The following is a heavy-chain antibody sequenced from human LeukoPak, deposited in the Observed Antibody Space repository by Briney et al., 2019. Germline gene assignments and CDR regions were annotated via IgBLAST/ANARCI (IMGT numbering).Heavy chain of an antibody. J-gene: IGHJ4*02. CDR2: IYYSGST. CDR3: ARGTRYSYIFDY. Sequence: PSETLSLTCTASGGSISSYYWSWIRQRPGKGLEWIGYIYYSGSTNYNPSLKSRVTISIDTSKNQFSLKLSSVTAADTAVYYCARGTRYSYIFDYWGQGTLVTVSS. V-gene: IGHV4-59*01. CDR1: GGSISSYY. D-gene: IGHD5-18*01.